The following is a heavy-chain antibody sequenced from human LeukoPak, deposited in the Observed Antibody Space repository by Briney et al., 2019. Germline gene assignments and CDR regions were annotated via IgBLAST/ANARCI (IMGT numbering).Heavy chain of an antibody. D-gene: IGHD1-26*01. CDR2: INHSGST. Sequence: KPSETLSLTCAVYGGSFSGYYWSWIRQPPGKGLEWIGEINHSGSTNYNPSLKSRVTISVDTSKNQFSLKLSSVTAADTALYYCARMGGSYHSSFHYWGQGTLVTVSS. V-gene: IGHV4-34*01. CDR3: ARMGGSYHSSFHY. J-gene: IGHJ4*02. CDR1: GGSFSGYY.